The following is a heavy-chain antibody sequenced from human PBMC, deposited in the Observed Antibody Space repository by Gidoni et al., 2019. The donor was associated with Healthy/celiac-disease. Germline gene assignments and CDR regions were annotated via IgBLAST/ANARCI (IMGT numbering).Heavy chain of an antibody. CDR2: IIPIFGTA. J-gene: IGHJ4*02. V-gene: IGHV1-69*01. Sequence: QVQLVQSGAEVKKPGSSVKVSCTASAGTFSSYAISWVRQAPGQGLEWMGGIIPIFGTANYAQKFQGRVTITADESTSTAYMELSSLRSEDTAVYYCASQPPLYYYDSSGYYYLWGQGTLVTVSS. CDR1: AGTFSSYA. CDR3: ASQPPLYYYDSSGYYYL. D-gene: IGHD3-22*01.